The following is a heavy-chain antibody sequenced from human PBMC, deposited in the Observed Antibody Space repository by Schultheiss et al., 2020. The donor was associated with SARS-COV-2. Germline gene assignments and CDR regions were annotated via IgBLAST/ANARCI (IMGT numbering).Heavy chain of an antibody. CDR3: ARGLGFLEWLLSGWFDP. J-gene: IGHJ5*02. CDR2: ISYSGST. CDR1: GGSIISYY. Sequence: SQTLSLTCTVSGGSIISYYWSWIRQPPGKGLEWIGSISYSGSTNYNPSLKSRVTISVDTSKNQFSLKLSSVTAADTAVYYCARGLGFLEWLLSGWFDPWGQGTLVTVSS. D-gene: IGHD3-3*01. V-gene: IGHV4-59*08.